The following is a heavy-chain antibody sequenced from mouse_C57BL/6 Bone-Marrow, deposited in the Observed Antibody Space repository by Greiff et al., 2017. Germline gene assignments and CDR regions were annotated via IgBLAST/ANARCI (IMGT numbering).Heavy chain of an antibody. CDR1: GYSFTGYY. V-gene: IGHV1-42*01. J-gene: IGHJ1*03. CDR2: INPSTGGT. Sequence: EVQLQQSGPELVKPGASVKISCKASGYSFTGYYMNWVKQSPEKSLEWIGEINPSTGGTTYNQKFKAKATLTVDKSSSTAYMQLKSLTSEDSAVYYCARKVFYWYFDVWGTGTTVTVSS. CDR3: ARKVFYWYFDV.